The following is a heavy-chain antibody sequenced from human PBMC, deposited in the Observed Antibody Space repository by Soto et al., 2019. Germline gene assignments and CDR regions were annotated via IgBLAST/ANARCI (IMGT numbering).Heavy chain of an antibody. Sequence: TLSLTCTVSGASISTYYWSWIRQPPGKGLEWIGYISYSGSTNYNPSLKSRVTISFDASKNEISLQVRSATAADAAVYYCARDLKEYCSDGKCNWFDPWGQGTLVTVSS. J-gene: IGHJ5*02. CDR2: ISYSGST. D-gene: IGHD2-15*01. CDR3: ARDLKEYCSDGKCNWFDP. V-gene: IGHV4-59*01. CDR1: GASISTYY.